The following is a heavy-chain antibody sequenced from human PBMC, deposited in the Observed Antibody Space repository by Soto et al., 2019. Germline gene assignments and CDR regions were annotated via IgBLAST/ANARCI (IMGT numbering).Heavy chain of an antibody. Sequence: EVQLVESGGGLVKPGGSLRLSCAASGFTFSDAWMNWVLQAPGKGLEWVGRIKSKTDGGATDYAAPVKGRFTISSDDLKNTLYLQMNSLKAGDTAVYFCTTFRYSYGDSGHNLYDFWGQGTLVHVSS. CDR2: IKSKTDGGAT. CDR1: GFTFSDAW. J-gene: IGHJ4*02. V-gene: IGHV3-15*07. D-gene: IGHD3-22*01. CDR3: TTFRYSYGDSGHNLYDF.